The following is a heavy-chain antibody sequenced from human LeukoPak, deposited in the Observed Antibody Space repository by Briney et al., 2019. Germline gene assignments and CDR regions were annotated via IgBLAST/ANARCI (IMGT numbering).Heavy chain of an antibody. Sequence: GGSLRLSCAASGFIFSPYWVTLVRQAPGMGLEWVANMKEDGGEKFYVDSVRGRFTISRDNAKNSVYLQMNSLRVEDTGVYYCARVRTEWYIDLWGRGTLVTVST. CDR2: MKEDGGEK. CDR3: ARVRTEWYIDL. J-gene: IGHJ2*01. CDR1: GFIFSPYW. D-gene: IGHD2-8*02. V-gene: IGHV3-7*01.